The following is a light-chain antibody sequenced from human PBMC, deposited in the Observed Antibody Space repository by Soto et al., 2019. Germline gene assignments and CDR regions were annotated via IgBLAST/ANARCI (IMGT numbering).Light chain of an antibody. J-gene: IGKJ4*01. Sequence: DIVMTQAPDSLSMSLGERATINRKSSQSVLASSNNKNLLAWYQQKPGQPPKLLIYGASTRESGVPARFRGRGSGTDFTLTISSLQAEGVAVYYCHQYYSPPLTFGVGTTVEIK. CDR2: GAS. V-gene: IGKV4-1*01. CDR3: HQYYSPPLT. CDR1: QSVLASSNNKNL.